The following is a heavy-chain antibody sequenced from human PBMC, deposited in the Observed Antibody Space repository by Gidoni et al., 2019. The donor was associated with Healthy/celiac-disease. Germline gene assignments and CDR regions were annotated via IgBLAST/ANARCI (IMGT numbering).Heavy chain of an antibody. Sequence: QVQLQESGPGLVKPSQTLSLTCTVPGGSISSGSYYWSWIRQPPGKGLEWIGYIYYSGSTYYNPSLKSRGTISVDTSKNQFSLKLSSVTAADTAVYYCSRSIAAPEWYFDLWGRGTLVTVSS. CDR3: SRSIAAPEWYFDL. D-gene: IGHD6-6*01. J-gene: IGHJ2*01. CDR1: GGSISSGSYY. CDR2: IYYSGST. V-gene: IGHV4-30-4*01.